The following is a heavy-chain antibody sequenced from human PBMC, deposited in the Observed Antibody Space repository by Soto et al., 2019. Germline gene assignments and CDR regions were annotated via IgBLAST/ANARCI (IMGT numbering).Heavy chain of an antibody. CDR3: ARDGKRQYYYYGMDV. CDR1: GGSISSSNW. J-gene: IGHJ6*02. V-gene: IGHV4-4*02. Sequence: SETLSLTCAVSGGSISSSNWWSWVRQPPGKGLEWIGEIYHSGSTNYNPSLKSRVTISVDKSKNQFSLKLSSVTAADTAVYYCARDGKRQYYYYGMDVWGQGTTVTVSS. CDR2: IYHSGST. D-gene: IGHD6-25*01.